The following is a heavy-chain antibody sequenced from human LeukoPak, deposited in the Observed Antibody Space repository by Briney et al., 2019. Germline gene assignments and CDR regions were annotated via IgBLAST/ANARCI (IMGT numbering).Heavy chain of an antibody. J-gene: IGHJ4*02. V-gene: IGHV3-64D*09. Sequence: PGGSLTLSCSASGFTFSKYDKLGLRQAPGKGVEYVSAISSNGGNTYYADSVKGRFPLSRDNSKNTLYLHMSSLRTEDTAIYYCVKAISVSANFDCWGQGTLVTVSS. CDR2: ISSNGGNT. CDR1: GFTFSKYD. CDR3: VKAISVSANFDC. D-gene: IGHD2-21*02.